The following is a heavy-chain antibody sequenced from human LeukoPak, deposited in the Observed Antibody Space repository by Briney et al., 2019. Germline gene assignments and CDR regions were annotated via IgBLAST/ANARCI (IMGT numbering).Heavy chain of an antibody. CDR3: ARGYYGAGTYEPANWFDP. J-gene: IGHJ5*02. Sequence: SETLSLTCTVSGGSISSYYWSWIRQPAGKGLEWIGRIYTSGSTNYNPSLKSRVTMSVDTSKKQFSLKLRSVTAADTAVYYCARGYYGAGTYEPANWFDPWGQGTLVTVSS. D-gene: IGHD3-10*01. CDR1: GGSISSYY. CDR2: IYTSGST. V-gene: IGHV4-4*07.